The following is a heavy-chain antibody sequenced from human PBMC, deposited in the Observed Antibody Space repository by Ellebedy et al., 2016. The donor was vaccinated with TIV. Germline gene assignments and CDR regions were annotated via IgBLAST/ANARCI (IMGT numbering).Heavy chain of an antibody. V-gene: IGHV4-4*07. J-gene: IGHJ4*02. CDR1: GGSISSCH. CDR3: ARMGYSSGVDY. CDR2: IYTSGST. D-gene: IGHD6-19*01. Sequence: GSLRLSCTVSGGSISSCHWSWITQPAGKGLECFGRIYTSGSTNYNPSLKSRVTISVDTSKNQFSLKLSSVTAADTAVYYCARMGYSSGVDYWGQGTLVTVSS.